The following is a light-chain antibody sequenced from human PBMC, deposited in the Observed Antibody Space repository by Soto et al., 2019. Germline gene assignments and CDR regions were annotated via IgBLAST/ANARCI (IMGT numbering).Light chain of an antibody. CDR2: GAS. V-gene: IGKV3-15*01. CDR1: QSVSSN. J-gene: IGKJ1*01. CDR3: QQYNNWPQT. Sequence: EIVMTQSPATLSVSPGERATLSCRASQSVSSNLAWYQQKPGQAPRLLIYGASTRATGIPARFSGSGSGTEFTLTISSLQSEDLAVYCCQQYNNWPQTFGQGTKVEI.